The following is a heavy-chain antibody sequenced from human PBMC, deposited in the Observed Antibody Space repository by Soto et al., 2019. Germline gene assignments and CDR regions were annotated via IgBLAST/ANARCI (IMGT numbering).Heavy chain of an antibody. CDR1: GFTFPSYA. CDR2: MSSSDDSP. D-gene: IGHD6-19*01. Sequence: VGSLRLSCAASGFTFPSYAMAWVRQAPGKGLEWVSSMSSSDDSPYYADSVKGRFTISRDNSKNTVHLHMNSLRAEDTAVYYCAKDRVDSGWSEGDFDFWGQGTLVTVSS. V-gene: IGHV3-23*01. CDR3: AKDRVDSGWSEGDFDF. J-gene: IGHJ4*02.